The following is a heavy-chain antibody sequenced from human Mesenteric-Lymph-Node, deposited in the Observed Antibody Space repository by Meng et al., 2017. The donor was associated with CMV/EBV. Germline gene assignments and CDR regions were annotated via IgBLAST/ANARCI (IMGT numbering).Heavy chain of an antibody. J-gene: IGHJ4*02. CDR2: INHSGST. CDR1: GGSFSGYY. CDR3: ARGSSYDILTGYFDY. Sequence: VQVHQWGAGLLKPSETLSVPCAVYGGSFSGYYWNWIRQSPEKGLEWIGEINHSGSTTYNPSFTSRIIISVDTSTNQISLNMSSVTAADTAVYYCARGSSYDILTGYFDYWGQGALVTVSS. D-gene: IGHD3-9*01. V-gene: IGHV4-34*01.